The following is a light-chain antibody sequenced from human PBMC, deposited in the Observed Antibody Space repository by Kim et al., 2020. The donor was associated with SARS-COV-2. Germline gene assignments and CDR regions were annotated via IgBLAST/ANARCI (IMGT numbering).Light chain of an antibody. CDR3: AAWDDSLNGHMV. V-gene: IGLV1-44*01. CDR2: SNN. CDR1: PSNIGTNT. J-gene: IGLJ2*01. Sequence: VTIAFSGSPSNIGTNTVNWYQQVPGTAPRLLIFSNNQRPSGVPDRISGSKSGTSASLAINGLQSEDEADYYCAAWDDSLNGHMVFGGGTKVTVL.